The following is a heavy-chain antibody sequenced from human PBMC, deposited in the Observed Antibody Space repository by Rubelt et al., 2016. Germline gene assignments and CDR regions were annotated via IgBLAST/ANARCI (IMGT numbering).Heavy chain of an antibody. Sequence: QVQLQESGPGLVKPSETLSLTCSVSGGSISSYYWSGIRQPPGKGLEWIGYIYYSGSTNYNPSLTSRVTIAVATSKNQFSPKLSSGTAADTAVYYCAKGYFGDYVDSWGQGTLVTVSS. CDR2: IYYSGST. V-gene: IGHV4-59*12. CDR3: AKGYFGDYVDS. CDR1: GGSISSYY. J-gene: IGHJ4*02. D-gene: IGHD2-21*02.